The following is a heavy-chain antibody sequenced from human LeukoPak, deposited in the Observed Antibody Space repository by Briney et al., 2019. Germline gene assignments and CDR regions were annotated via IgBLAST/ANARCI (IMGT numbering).Heavy chain of an antibody. V-gene: IGHV3-23*01. Sequence: GGSLRLSCAASGFTFSSYAIYWVRQAPGKGLEWVSAISGSGGSTYYADSVKGRFTISRDNSKNTLYLQMNSLRAEDTAVYHCAKAADSSGRVNWFDPWGQGTLVTVSS. CDR3: AKAADSSGRVNWFDP. J-gene: IGHJ5*02. CDR2: ISGSGGST. D-gene: IGHD3-22*01. CDR1: GFTFSSYA.